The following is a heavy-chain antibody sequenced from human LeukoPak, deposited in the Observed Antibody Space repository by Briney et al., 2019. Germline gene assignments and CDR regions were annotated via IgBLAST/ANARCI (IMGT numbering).Heavy chain of an antibody. CDR1: GFTFSSYA. D-gene: IGHD3-22*01. Sequence: GGSLRLSCAASGFTFSSYAMHWVRQAPGKGLEYVSAISSNGGSTYYANSVKGRFTISRDNSKNTLCLQMGSLRAEDMAVYYCARGRGYYDSSGYHFDYWGQGTLVTVSS. CDR3: ARGRGYYDSSGYHFDY. V-gene: IGHV3-64*01. CDR2: ISSNGGST. J-gene: IGHJ4*02.